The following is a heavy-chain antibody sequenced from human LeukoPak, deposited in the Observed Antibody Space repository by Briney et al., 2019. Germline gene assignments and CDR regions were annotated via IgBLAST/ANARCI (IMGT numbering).Heavy chain of an antibody. J-gene: IGHJ6*02. V-gene: IGHV4-39*01. D-gene: IGHD3-22*01. CDR1: GGSIRSSSYY. Sequence: SETLSLTCTVSGGSIRSSSYYWGWIRQPPGKGLEWIGSIYYSGSTYYNPSLKSRVTISVDKSKNQFSLKLSSVTAADTAVYYCARHYDSSGYYYYYYYGMDVWGQGTTVTVSS. CDR3: ARHYDSSGYYYYYYYGMDV. CDR2: IYYSGST.